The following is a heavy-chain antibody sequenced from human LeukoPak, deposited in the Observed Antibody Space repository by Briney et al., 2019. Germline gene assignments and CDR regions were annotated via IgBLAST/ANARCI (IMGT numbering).Heavy chain of an antibody. J-gene: IGHJ5*02. Sequence: SGTLSLTCAVSGGSISSTNWWSWVRQPPGKGLEWIGEIYHSGSTNYNPSLKSRVTISVDKSKNQLSLKLRSVTAADTAVYYYARVYSSDNWFDPWGQGTLVTVSS. CDR3: ARVYSSDNWFDP. CDR2: IYHSGST. D-gene: IGHD6-19*01. V-gene: IGHV4-4*02. CDR1: GGSISSTNW.